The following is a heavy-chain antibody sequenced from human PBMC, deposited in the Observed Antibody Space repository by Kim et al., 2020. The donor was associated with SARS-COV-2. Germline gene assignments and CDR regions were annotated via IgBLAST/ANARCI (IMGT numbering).Heavy chain of an antibody. Sequence: DSVKGRFTISRDNSKNTLYLQMNSLRADDTAVYYCAKEGCGGDCYHYFDYWGQGTLVTVSS. J-gene: IGHJ4*02. V-gene: IGHV3-23*01. CDR3: AKEGCGGDCYHYFDY. D-gene: IGHD2-21*02.